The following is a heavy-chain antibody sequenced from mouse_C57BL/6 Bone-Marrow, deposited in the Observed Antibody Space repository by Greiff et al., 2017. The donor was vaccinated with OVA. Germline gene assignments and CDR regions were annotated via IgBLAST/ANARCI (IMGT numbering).Heavy chain of an antibody. Sequence: VHVKQSGTVLARPGASVKMSCKTSGYTFTSYWMHWVKQRPGQGLEWIGAIYPGNSDTSYNQKFKGKAKLTAVTSASTAYMELSSLTNEDSAVYYCTRSFYYGSSLWFAYWGQGTLVTVSA. CDR3: TRSFYYGSSLWFAY. V-gene: IGHV1-5*01. D-gene: IGHD1-1*01. J-gene: IGHJ3*01. CDR2: IYPGNSDT. CDR1: GYTFTSYW.